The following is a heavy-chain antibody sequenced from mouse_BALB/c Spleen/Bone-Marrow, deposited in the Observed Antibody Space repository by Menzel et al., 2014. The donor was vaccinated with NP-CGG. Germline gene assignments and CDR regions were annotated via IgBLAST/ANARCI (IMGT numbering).Heavy chain of an antibody. CDR2: INPRSDYA. Sequence: QVQLQQFAAELARPGASVKMSCKASGYTFSSYTMHWVKQRPGRDLEWIGFINPRSDYAEYNEKFKDKTTLTADKSSSTAYMQLSSLTYEDSAVYYCAKPTVVADFDYWGRGTTLTVSS. J-gene: IGHJ2*01. D-gene: IGHD1-1*01. CDR3: AKPTVVADFDY. V-gene: IGHV1-4*02. CDR1: GYTFSSYT.